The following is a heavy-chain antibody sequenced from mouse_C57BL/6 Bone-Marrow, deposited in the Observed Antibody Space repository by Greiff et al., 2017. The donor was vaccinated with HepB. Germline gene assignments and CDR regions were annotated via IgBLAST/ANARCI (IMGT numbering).Heavy chain of an antibody. Sequence: QVQLQQSGAELVRPGASVKLSCKASGYTFTDYYINWVKQRPGQGLEWIARIYPGSGNTYYNEKFKGKATLTAAKSSSTAYMQLSSLTSEDSAVYFCVLYNYGSKYFDVWGTGTTVTVSS. V-gene: IGHV1-76*01. CDR1: GYTFTDYY. J-gene: IGHJ1*03. CDR2: IYPGSGNT. D-gene: IGHD1-1*01. CDR3: VLYNYGSKYFDV.